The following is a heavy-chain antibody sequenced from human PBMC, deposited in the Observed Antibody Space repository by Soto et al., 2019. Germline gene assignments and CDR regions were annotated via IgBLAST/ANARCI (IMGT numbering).Heavy chain of an antibody. J-gene: IGHJ6*02. CDR2: ISGNGGDYT. V-gene: IGHV3-23*01. CDR1: GFTFSTYA. CDR3: ARGLKNYYGMDV. Sequence: VQLLESGGGLVQPGGSLRLSCAASGFTFSTYAMSWVRQAPRKGLEWVSAISGNGGDYTYYADSVKGRFTISRDNSKNTVYLQMNSLRAEDTALYYCARGLKNYYGMDVWGQGTTVTVSS.